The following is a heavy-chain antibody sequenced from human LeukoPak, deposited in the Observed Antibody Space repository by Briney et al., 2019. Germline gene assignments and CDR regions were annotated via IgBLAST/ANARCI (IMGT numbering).Heavy chain of an antibody. D-gene: IGHD3-3*01. CDR1: GGTFSSYA. CDR2: ISAYNGNT. V-gene: IGHV1-18*01. J-gene: IGHJ6*03. CDR3: AGEAFNYDFWSGYYPEARSHDMDV. Sequence: GASVKVSCKASGGTFSSYAISWVRQAPGQGLEWMGWISAYNGNTNYAQKLQGRVTMTTDTSTSTAYMELRSLRSDDTAVYYCAGEAFNYDFWSGYYPEARSHDMDVWGKGTTVTVSS.